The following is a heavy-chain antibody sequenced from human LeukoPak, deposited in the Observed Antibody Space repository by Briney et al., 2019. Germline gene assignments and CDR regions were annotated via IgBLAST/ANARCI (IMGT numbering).Heavy chain of an antibody. Sequence: PGGSLRLSCAASGFIFDDYGMGWVRQAPGKGLEWVSGINWNGGSTGYADSVKGRFTISRDNAKNSLYLHMNSLRAEDTALYYCARDQEAGSGVVADSDFWGQGTLVTVSS. CDR3: ARDQEAGSGVVADSDF. CDR1: GFIFDDYG. J-gene: IGHJ4*02. D-gene: IGHD3-22*01. CDR2: INWNGGST. V-gene: IGHV3-20*04.